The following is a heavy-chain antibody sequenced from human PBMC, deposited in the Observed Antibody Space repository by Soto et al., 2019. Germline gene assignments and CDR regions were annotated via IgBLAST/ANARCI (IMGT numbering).Heavy chain of an antibody. CDR1: GGSIRSYY. Sequence: QVQLQESGPGLVKPSETLSLTCTVSGGSIRSYYWSWIRQPQGKGLEWIGYIYDSGSTYYNSSLKSRVTMSVDTSKKQFSLKLSAVTAADTAVYYCARHLIYWGQGTPVTVSS. CDR2: IYDSGST. CDR3: ARHLIY. J-gene: IGHJ4*02. D-gene: IGHD2-21*01. V-gene: IGHV4-59*08.